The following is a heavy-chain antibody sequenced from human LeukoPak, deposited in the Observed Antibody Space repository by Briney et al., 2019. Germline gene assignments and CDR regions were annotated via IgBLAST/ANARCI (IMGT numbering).Heavy chain of an antibody. CDR2: IDYSGST. CDR1: GTSFSAHY. V-gene: IGHV4-34*01. CDR3: ARGYSSSWYSAPYYYYYYMDV. J-gene: IGHJ6*03. D-gene: IGHD6-13*01. Sequence: SETLSLTCAVYGTSFSAHYWNWIRQPPGKGLEWIGSIDYSGSTYYNPSLKSRVTISVDTSKNQFSLKLSSVTAADTAVYYCARGYSSSWYSAPYYYYYYMDVWGKGTTVTVSS.